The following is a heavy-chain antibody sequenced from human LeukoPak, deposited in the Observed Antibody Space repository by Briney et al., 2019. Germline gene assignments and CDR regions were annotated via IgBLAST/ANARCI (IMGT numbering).Heavy chain of an antibody. V-gene: IGHV3-23*01. D-gene: IGHD3-10*01. CDR2: IGGSGDTT. CDR3: AKCGRGSTSPGGIDY. J-gene: IGHJ4*02. Sequence: GGSLRLSCAASGFTFNNFAMSWVRQGPGKGLEWVSGIGGSGDTTYYADSVQGRFTISRDNSKNTVYLQMSSLRAEDTAIYYCAKCGRGSTSPGGIDYWGQGILVTVSS. CDR1: GFTFNNFA.